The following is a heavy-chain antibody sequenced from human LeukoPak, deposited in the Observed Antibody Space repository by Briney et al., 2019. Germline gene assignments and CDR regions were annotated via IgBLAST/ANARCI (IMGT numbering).Heavy chain of an antibody. V-gene: IGHV4-39*01. D-gene: IGHD2-2*01. CDR3: ARHGCSSTSCYDWIGYYGMDV. Sequence: PSETLSLTCTVSGGSISRSSYYWGWIRQPPGKGLEWIGSIYYSGSTYDNPSLKSRVTISVDTFKNQFSLKLSSVTAADTAVYYCARHGCSSTSCYDWIGYYGMDVWGQGTTVTVSS. CDR2: IYYSGST. CDR1: GGSISRSSYY. J-gene: IGHJ6*02.